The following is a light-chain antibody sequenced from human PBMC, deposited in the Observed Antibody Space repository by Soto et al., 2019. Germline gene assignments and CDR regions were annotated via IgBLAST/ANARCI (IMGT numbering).Light chain of an antibody. CDR3: QQYGNSPIT. CDR2: GAS. V-gene: IGKV3-15*01. CDR1: QSVSSN. Sequence: EIGMTQSPATLSVTPGERATLSCRASQSVSSNLAWYQQKPGQAPRLLIYGASTRATGIPDRFSGSGSGTDFTLTISRLEPEDFAVYYCQQYGNSPITFGQGTRLEIK. J-gene: IGKJ5*01.